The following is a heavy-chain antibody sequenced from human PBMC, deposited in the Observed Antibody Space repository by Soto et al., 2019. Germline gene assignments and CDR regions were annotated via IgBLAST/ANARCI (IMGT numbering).Heavy chain of an antibody. CDR3: ARGRPFDY. Sequence: GGSLRLSCAASGFTFSTYSMNWVRQAPGKGLGWISYISSSVTTIYYVGSVKGRFTISRDSATNSLYLQMNSLRDEDTAVYYCARGRPFDYWGQGTLVTVSS. CDR1: GFTFSTYS. V-gene: IGHV3-48*02. CDR2: ISSSVTTI. J-gene: IGHJ4*02.